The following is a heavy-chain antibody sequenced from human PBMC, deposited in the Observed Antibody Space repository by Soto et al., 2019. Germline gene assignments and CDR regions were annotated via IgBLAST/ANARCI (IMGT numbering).Heavy chain of an antibody. CDR1: GYSFTSYW. Sequence: PGESLKISCKGSGYSFTSYWIGWVRQMPGKDLEWMGIIYPGDSDTRYSPSFQGQVTISADKSISTAYLQWSSLKASDTAMYYCARLKGTMVRGVTNWFDPWGQGTLVTVS. CDR2: IYPGDSDT. D-gene: IGHD3-10*01. V-gene: IGHV5-51*01. CDR3: ARLKGTMVRGVTNWFDP. J-gene: IGHJ5*02.